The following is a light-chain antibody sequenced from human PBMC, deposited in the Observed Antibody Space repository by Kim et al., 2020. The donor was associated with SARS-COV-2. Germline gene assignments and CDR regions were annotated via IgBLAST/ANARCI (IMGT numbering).Light chain of an antibody. CDR2: YDS. V-gene: IGLV3-21*04. J-gene: IGLJ2*01. CDR1: DVGSKG. CDR3: QVWDNGSDHVI. Sequence: AQGATAMITLGGNDVGSKGVIWYQQRPGQAPVLVSYYDSVRPSGIPERFSGSKSGNTATLTISRSEAGDEADYYCQVWDNGSDHVIFGGGTQLTVL.